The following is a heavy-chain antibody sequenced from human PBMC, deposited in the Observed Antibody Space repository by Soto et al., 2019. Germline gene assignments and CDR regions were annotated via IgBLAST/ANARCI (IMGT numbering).Heavy chain of an antibody. V-gene: IGHV1-18*01. J-gene: IGHJ4*02. Sequence: ASVKVSCKASGYTFTSYGISWVRQAPGQGLEWMGWISAYNGNTNYAQKLQGRVNRTTDTSTSTAYMELRSLRSDDTAVYYCARDVPRWYSGSYYSWAGTYYFDYWGQGTLVTVSS. D-gene: IGHD1-26*01. CDR3: ARDVPRWYSGSYYSWAGTYYFDY. CDR2: ISAYNGNT. CDR1: GYTFTSYG.